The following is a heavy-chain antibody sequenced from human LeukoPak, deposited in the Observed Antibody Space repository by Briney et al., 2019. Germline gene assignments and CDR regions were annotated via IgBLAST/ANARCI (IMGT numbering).Heavy chain of an antibody. CDR2: ISYSGST. Sequence: PSETLSLTCTVSGGSISGYYWSWIRQPPGKGLEWVGYISYSGSTNYNPSLKSRVTISADTSKNQFSLKVTSVTAADTAVYYCARQTARDANFDYWGQGTLVTVSS. V-gene: IGHV4-59*08. CDR1: GGSISGYY. CDR3: ARQTARDANFDY. D-gene: IGHD2-21*02. J-gene: IGHJ4*02.